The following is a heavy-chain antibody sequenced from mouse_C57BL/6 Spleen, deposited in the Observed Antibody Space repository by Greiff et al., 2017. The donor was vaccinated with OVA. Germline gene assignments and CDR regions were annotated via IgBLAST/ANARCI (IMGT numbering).Heavy chain of an antibody. CDR2: ISSGGDYI. V-gene: IGHV5-9-1*02. CDR3: TSSGTDYAMDY. CDR1: GFTFSSYA. Sequence: EVKVVESGEGLVKPGGSLKLSCAASGFTFSSYAMSWVRQTPEKRLEWVAYISSGGDYIYYADTVKGRFTISRDNARNTLYLQMSSLKSEDTAMYYCTSSGTDYAMDYWGQGTSVTVSS. D-gene: IGHD3-3*01. J-gene: IGHJ4*01.